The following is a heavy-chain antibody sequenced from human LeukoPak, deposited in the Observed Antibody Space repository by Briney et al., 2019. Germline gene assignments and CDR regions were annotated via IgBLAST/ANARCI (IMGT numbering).Heavy chain of an antibody. CDR2: IYYSGIT. Sequence: NPSETLSLTCTVSGASISSSDRYWGWIRQPPGKGLEWIGSIYYSGITYHNPSLKSRVTISVDTSNNQFSLKMSSVTAADTAVYFCARHQEGMVRGVLYHMDVWGKGTTVIISS. CDR1: GASISSSDRY. CDR3: ARHQEGMVRGVLYHMDV. D-gene: IGHD3-10*01. V-gene: IGHV4-39*01. J-gene: IGHJ6*04.